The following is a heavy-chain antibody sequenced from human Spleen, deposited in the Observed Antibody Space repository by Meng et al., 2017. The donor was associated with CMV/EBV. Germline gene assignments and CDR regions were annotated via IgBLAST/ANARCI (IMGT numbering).Heavy chain of an antibody. CDR2: INPNSGNT. Sequence: ASVKVSCKASGYTFTGYYIHWVRQAPGQGLEWMGWINPNSGNTNYAQKLQGRVTMTTDTSTSTAYMELRSLRSDDTAVYYCARAENYDFWNTPNWVFDYGGQGTLVTVSS. D-gene: IGHD3-3*01. CDR1: GYTFTGYY. CDR3: ARAENYDFWNTPNWVFDY. J-gene: IGHJ4*02. V-gene: IGHV1-18*04.